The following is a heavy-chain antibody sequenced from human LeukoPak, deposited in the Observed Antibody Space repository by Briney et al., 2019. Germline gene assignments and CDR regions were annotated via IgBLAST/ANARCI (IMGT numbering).Heavy chain of an antibody. CDR2: IYYSGST. CDR3: ARGGSGYDWFDP. J-gene: IGHJ5*02. Sequence: SETLSLTCTVSGGSISSSSYYWGWIRQPPGKGLEWIGSIYYSGSTNYNPSLKSRVTISVDKSKNQFSLKLSSVTAADTAVYYCARGGSGYDWFDPWGQGTLVTVSS. CDR1: GGSISSSSYY. V-gene: IGHV4-39*07. D-gene: IGHD5-12*01.